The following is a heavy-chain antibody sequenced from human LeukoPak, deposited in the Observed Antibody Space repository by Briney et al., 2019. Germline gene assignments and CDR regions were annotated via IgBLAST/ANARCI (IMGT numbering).Heavy chain of an antibody. D-gene: IGHD1-1*01. CDR3: AREDGTFDY. V-gene: IGHV3-7*01. J-gene: IGHJ4*02. CDR2: IGPGGDR. CDR1: GCNFSSYW. Sequence: GGSLRLSCAASGCNFSSYWMNWVRQAPGKGLEWVANIGPGGDRHYMPSVKGRFTISRDNAKNSLSLQKNSLRAEDTAVYYCAREDGTFDYWGQGALVTVSS.